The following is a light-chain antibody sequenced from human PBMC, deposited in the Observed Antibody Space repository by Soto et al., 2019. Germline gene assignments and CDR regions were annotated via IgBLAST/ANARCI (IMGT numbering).Light chain of an antibody. CDR1: SGHSSYA. Sequence: QPVLTQSPSASASLGDSVKLTCTLSSGHSSYAIAWHQQQPEKGPRYLMKLNSDGSHSKGDGIPDRFSGSSSGAERYLTISCLQSADDADYYCQTGGTGMVFGGGTKLTVL. J-gene: IGLJ3*02. V-gene: IGLV4-69*01. CDR3: QTGGTGMV. CDR2: LNSDGSH.